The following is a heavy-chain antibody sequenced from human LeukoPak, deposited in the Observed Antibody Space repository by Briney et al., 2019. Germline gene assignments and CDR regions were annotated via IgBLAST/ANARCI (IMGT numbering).Heavy chain of an antibody. CDR1: GFTFSDYY. CDR3: ARVGPYSSSWYYFDY. CDR2: ISSSSSYT. Sequence: GGSPRLSCAASGFTFSDYYMSWIRQAPGKGLEWVSYISSSSSYTNYADSVKGRFTISRDNAKNSLYLQMNSLRAEDTAVHYCARVGPYSSSWYYFDYWGQGTLVTVSS. V-gene: IGHV3-11*05. J-gene: IGHJ4*02. D-gene: IGHD6-13*01.